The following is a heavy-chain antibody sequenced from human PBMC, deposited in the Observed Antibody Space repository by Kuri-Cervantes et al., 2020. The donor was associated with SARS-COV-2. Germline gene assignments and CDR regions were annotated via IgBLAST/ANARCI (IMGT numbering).Heavy chain of an antibody. CDR2: IRYDGSTK. Sequence: GGSLRLSCPASGFTFSRYGMHWVRQAPGKGLEWVAFIRYDGSTKYYADSVKGRFTISRDNAKNSLYLQMNSLRAEDTAVYYRARDISSSWSNYYYYYMDVWVKGTTVTVSS. CDR3: ARDISSSWSNYYYYYMDV. D-gene: IGHD6-13*01. CDR1: GFTFSRYG. J-gene: IGHJ6*03. V-gene: IGHV3-30*02.